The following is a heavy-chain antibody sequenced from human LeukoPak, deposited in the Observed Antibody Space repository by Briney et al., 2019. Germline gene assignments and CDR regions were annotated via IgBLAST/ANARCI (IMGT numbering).Heavy chain of an antibody. CDR2: ISDSGGST. CDR3: AKCRGSSWSDYFDY. Sequence: PGASLRLSCAVSGFSLSRYAMSWVRKAPGRGLESVSAISDSGGSTYYADSVKGRFTISRDNSRNTLYLQMNTLRAEDTAVYYCAKCRGSSWSDYFDYWGQGTLVTVSS. D-gene: IGHD6-13*01. V-gene: IGHV3-23*01. J-gene: IGHJ4*02. CDR1: GFSLSRYA.